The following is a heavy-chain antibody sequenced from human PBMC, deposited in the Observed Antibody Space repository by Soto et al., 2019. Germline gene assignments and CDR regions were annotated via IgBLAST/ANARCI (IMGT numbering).Heavy chain of an antibody. J-gene: IGHJ6*03. D-gene: IGHD6-6*01. V-gene: IGHV3-23*01. CDR3: AKSEQLVVYYYYYMDV. CDR2: ISGSGGST. CDR1: GFTFSSYA. Sequence: GGSLRLSCAASGFTFSSYAMSWVRQAPGKGLEWVSAISGSGGSTYYADSVKGRFTISRDNSKNTLYLQMNSLRAEDTAVYYCAKSEQLVVYYYYYMDVWGKGTTVTVSS.